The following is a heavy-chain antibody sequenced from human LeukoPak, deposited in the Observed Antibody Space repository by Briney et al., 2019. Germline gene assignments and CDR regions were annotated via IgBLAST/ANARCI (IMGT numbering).Heavy chain of an antibody. D-gene: IGHD4-17*01. CDR3: ATKLHGDYFDY. Sequence: GESRKISCKGSGYSFANYWIGWVRQMPGKGLEWMGFIYPGDSDTRYSPSFQGQVTLSADKSINTAYLQWSSLRASDTAMYFCATKLHGDYFDYWGQGSLVTVSS. V-gene: IGHV5-51*01. CDR1: GYSFANYW. CDR2: IYPGDSDT. J-gene: IGHJ4*02.